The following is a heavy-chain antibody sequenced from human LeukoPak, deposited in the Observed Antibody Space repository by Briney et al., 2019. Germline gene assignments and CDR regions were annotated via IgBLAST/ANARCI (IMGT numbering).Heavy chain of an antibody. J-gene: IGHJ4*02. Sequence: GGSLRLSCAASGFTVSGNYMSWVRQAPGKGLEWVSVIYSGGGTYYADSVKGRFTISRDNSKNTLYLQMNGLRAEDTAVYYCARGAVWFGDLWGYFDYWGQGTLVTVSS. V-gene: IGHV3-53*01. CDR2: IYSGGGT. CDR3: ARGAVWFGDLWGYFDY. D-gene: IGHD3-10*01. CDR1: GFTVSGNY.